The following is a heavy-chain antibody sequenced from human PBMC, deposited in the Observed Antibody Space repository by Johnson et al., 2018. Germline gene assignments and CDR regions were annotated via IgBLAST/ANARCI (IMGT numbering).Heavy chain of an antibody. CDR1: GFTFDDYA. CDR2: ISWKSVSV. V-gene: IGHV3-9*01. J-gene: IGHJ6*02. CDR3: AKDRRYNGYDYYFYGMDV. Sequence: VQLQESGGGLVQPGGSLRLSCAASGFTFDDYAMHWVRQAPGKGLEWVSGISWKSVSVYYGDSVEGRFTISSDNAKNSLYLQMNSLRPEDTAVFYCAKDRRYNGYDYYFYGMDVWGQGTTVTVSS. D-gene: IGHD5-12*01.